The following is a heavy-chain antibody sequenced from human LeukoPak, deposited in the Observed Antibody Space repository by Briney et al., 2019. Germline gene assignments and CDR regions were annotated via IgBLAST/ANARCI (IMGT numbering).Heavy chain of an antibody. Sequence: GASVKVSCKTSGYTFIDYYVHWIRQAPGQGLEWMGRINPSTDGTDFAQKFQGKVSMTRGTSISTAYMELSRLGSDDTAVYYCATLGEDKTDTPFDYWGQGTLVTVSS. V-gene: IGHV1-2*06. CDR3: ATLGEDKTDTPFDY. J-gene: IGHJ4*02. CDR1: GYTFIDYY. CDR2: INPSTDGT. D-gene: IGHD3-16*01.